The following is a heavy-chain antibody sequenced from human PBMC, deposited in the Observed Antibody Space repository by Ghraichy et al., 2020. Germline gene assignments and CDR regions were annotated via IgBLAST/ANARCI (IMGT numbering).Heavy chain of an antibody. CDR1: GFPFSSYW. D-gene: IGHD5-24*01. J-gene: IGHJ4*02. Sequence: GGSLRLSCAASGFPFSSYWMSWVRQAPGKGLEWVANIKHDGSEKYYVDSVKGRFTISRDNAANSLFLQMNSLRAEDTAVYYCARDRTGMATAPHYFDYWGQGTLVTVSS. CDR2: IKHDGSEK. CDR3: ARDRTGMATAPHYFDY. V-gene: IGHV3-7*01.